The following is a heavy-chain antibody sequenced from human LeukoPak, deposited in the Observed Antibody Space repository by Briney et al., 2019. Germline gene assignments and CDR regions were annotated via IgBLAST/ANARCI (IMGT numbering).Heavy chain of an antibody. CDR2: INTNTEDP. CDR3: ARGHRIRAVWGFEF. CDR1: GYNFTKYA. V-gene: IGHV7-4-1*02. J-gene: IGHJ4*02. Sequence: GASVRVSCKASGYNFTKYAIYWVRQAPGQGLEWMGWINTNTEDPTYAQDFTGRFVFSLDTSVTTSYLDISSLKPEDTALYYCARGHRIRAVWGFEFWGQGPLVTVSS. D-gene: IGHD7-27*01.